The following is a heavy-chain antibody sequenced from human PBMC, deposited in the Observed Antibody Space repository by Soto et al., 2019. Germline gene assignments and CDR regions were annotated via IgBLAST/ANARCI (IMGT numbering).Heavy chain of an antibody. D-gene: IGHD5-18*01. Sequence: EVQLVESGGGLVQPGRSLRLSCTASGFTFGDYAMSWVRQAPGKGLEWVGFIRSKAYGGTTEYAASVKGRFTISRDDSKSIAYLQMNSLKTEDTAVYYCTRVDTAMVVDYWGQGTLVTVSS. CDR1: GFTFGDYA. CDR3: TRVDTAMVVDY. V-gene: IGHV3-49*04. CDR2: IRSKAYGGTT. J-gene: IGHJ4*02.